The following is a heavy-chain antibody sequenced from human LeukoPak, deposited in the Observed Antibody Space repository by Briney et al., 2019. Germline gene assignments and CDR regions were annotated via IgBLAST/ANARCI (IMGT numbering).Heavy chain of an antibody. Sequence: GGSLRLSCAASGFTFSSYAMHWVRQAPGKGLEWVAVISYDGSNKYYADSVKGRFTISRDSSKNTLYLQMNSLRAEDTAVYYCARPSYVWGSYRYMHPIDYWGQGTLVTVSS. CDR1: GFTFSSYA. D-gene: IGHD3-16*02. CDR2: ISYDGSNK. J-gene: IGHJ4*02. CDR3: ARPSYVWGSYRYMHPIDY. V-gene: IGHV3-30*04.